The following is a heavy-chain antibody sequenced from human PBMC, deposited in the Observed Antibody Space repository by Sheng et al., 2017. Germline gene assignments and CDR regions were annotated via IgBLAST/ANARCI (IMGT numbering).Heavy chain of an antibody. CDR2: IIPIFGTA. Sequence: QVQLVQSGAEVKKPGSSVKVSCKASGGTFSSYAISWVRQAPGQGLEWMGGIIPIFGTANYAQKFQGRVTITADESTSTAYMELSSLRSEDTAVYYCATHSERDGYNPALDAFDIWGQGTMVTVSS. J-gene: IGHJ3*02. V-gene: IGHV1-69*13. CDR3: ATHSERDGYNPALDAFDI. CDR1: GGTFSSYA. D-gene: IGHD5-12*01.